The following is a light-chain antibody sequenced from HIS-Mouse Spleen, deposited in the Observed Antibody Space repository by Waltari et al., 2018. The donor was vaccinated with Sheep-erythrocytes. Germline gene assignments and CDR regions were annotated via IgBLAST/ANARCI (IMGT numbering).Light chain of an antibody. CDR3: QVWDSSSDHNYV. CDR2: DDS. CDR1: NIGSKS. J-gene: IGLJ1*01. Sequence: SYVLTQPPSVSVAPGKTARITCGGNNIGSKSVHWYQQKPGQAPVLVVYDDSDRPSGSPERCSGSNSGNTATLTISRVEAGDEADYYCQVWDSSSDHNYVFGTGTKVTVL. V-gene: IGLV3-21*03.